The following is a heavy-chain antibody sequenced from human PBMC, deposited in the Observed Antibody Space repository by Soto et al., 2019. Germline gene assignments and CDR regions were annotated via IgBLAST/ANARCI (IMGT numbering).Heavy chain of an antibody. CDR3: ARGAYYYDSSGRLDPVDY. V-gene: IGHV4-30-4*01. CDR1: GGSISSGDYY. CDR2: IYYSGST. J-gene: IGHJ4*02. Sequence: PSETLSLTCTVSGGSISSGDYYWSWIRQPPGKGLEWIGYIYYSGSTYYNLSLKSRVTISVDTSKNQFSLKLSSVTAADTAVYYCARGAYYYDSSGRLDPVDYWGQGTLVTVSS. D-gene: IGHD3-22*01.